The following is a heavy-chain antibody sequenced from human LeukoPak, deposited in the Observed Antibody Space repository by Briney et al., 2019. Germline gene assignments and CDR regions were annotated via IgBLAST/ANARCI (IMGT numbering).Heavy chain of an antibody. D-gene: IGHD3-22*01. CDR1: GGTFSSYA. CDR3: ARGPNYYDSSGFHYRD. CDR2: MNPNSGNT. V-gene: IGHV1-8*03. Sequence: ASVKVSCKASGGTFSSYAISWVRQAPGQGLEWMGWMNPNSGNTGYAQKFQGRVTITRNTSISTAYMELSSQRSDDTAVYYCARGPNYYDSSGFHYRDWGQGTLVTVSS. J-gene: IGHJ4*02.